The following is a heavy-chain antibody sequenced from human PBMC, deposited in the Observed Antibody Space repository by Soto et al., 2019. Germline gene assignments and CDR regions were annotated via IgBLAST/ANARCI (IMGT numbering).Heavy chain of an antibody. J-gene: IGHJ6*03. CDR2: IIPILGIA. D-gene: IGHD3-10*01. CDR1: GGTFSSYT. CDR3: ARVGVIFRYMDV. Sequence: SVKVSCKASGGTFSSYTISWVRQAPGQGLEWMGRIIPILGIANYAQKLQGRVTMTTDTSTSTAYMELRSLRSDDTAVYYCARVGVIFRYMDVWGKGTTVTVSS. V-gene: IGHV1-69*02.